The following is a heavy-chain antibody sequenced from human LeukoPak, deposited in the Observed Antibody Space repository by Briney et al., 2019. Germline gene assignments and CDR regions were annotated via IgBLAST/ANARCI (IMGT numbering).Heavy chain of an antibody. CDR3: AREFPSDSDYGDYGGIFDY. CDR2: IYYSGST. D-gene: IGHD4-17*01. CDR1: GGSISSYY. Sequence: PSETLSLTCTVSGGSISSYYWSWIRQPPGKGLEWIGYIYYSGSTNYNPSLKSRVTISVDTSKNQFSLKLSSVTAADTAVYYCAREFPSDSDYGDYGGIFDYWGQGTLVTVSS. J-gene: IGHJ4*02. V-gene: IGHV4-59*01.